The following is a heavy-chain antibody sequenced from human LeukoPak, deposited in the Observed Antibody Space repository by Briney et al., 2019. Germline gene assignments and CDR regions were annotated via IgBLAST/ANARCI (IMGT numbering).Heavy chain of an antibody. D-gene: IGHD2-2*01. Sequence: GGSLRLSCAASGFTFTSYSMNWVRQAPGEGLEWISYISSSSSTIYYADSVKGRFTISRDNARNSLYLQMNSLRAEDTALYYCARDTPTMPSVRYFDYWGQGTLVTVSS. CDR1: GFTFTSYS. CDR2: ISSSSSTI. CDR3: ARDTPTMPSVRYFDY. V-gene: IGHV3-48*01. J-gene: IGHJ4*02.